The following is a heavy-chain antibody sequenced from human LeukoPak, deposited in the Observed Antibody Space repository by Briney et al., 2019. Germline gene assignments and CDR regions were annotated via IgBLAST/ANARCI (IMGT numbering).Heavy chain of an antibody. CDR1: GYTFTSYY. V-gene: IGHV1-46*01. J-gene: IGHJ4*02. CDR3: ARDLEGGQYSSSPPYYFDY. Sequence: ASVKVSCKASGYTFTSYYMHWVRQAPGQGLEWMGIINPSGGSTSYAQKFQGRVTMTRDTSTSTVHMELSSLRSEDTAVYYCARDLEGGQYSSSPPYYFDYWGQGTLVTVSS. D-gene: IGHD6-6*01. CDR2: INPSGGST.